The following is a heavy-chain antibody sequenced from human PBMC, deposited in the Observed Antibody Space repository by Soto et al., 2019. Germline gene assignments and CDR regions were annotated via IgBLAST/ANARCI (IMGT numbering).Heavy chain of an antibody. J-gene: IGHJ3*02. CDR3: VSSRTAVFGDALDI. CDR1: GGSISSFF. Sequence: SETLSLTCSVSGGSISSFFRNWIRQAPGKGLEWIGCIYDSGDANYNPSLKSRVTISLDTSKNQFSLKLSSVTAADTAVYYCVSSRTAVFGDALDIWALGTMVTVSS. V-gene: IGHV4-59*03. D-gene: IGHD3-3*01. CDR2: IYDSGDA.